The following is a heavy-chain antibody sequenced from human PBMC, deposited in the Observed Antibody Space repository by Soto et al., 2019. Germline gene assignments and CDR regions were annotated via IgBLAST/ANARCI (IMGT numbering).Heavy chain of an antibody. CDR3: AHIPNYYQYDWFDP. V-gene: IGHV2-5*02. CDR1: GFSLTTRGVG. Sequence: QITLKESGPTLVKPTQTLTLTCTFSGFSLTTRGVGVGWIRQPPGKALECLALIYWDDDKRYSPSLQSRLSITKDTAKLQAVLTMTTVDPVDTATYYCAHIPNYYQYDWFDPWGQGTLVSVSS. J-gene: IGHJ5*02. D-gene: IGHD3-16*01. CDR2: IYWDDDK.